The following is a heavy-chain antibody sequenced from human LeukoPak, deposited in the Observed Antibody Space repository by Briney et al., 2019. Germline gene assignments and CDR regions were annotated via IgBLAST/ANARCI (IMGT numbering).Heavy chain of an antibody. D-gene: IGHD2-2*01. CDR2: IYTSGST. J-gene: IGHJ4*02. CDR1: GGSISSYY. CDR3: ARDLRGYCSSTSCGRDY. Sequence: SETLSLTCTVSGGSISSYYWSWIRQPAGKGLEWIGRIYTSGSTDYNPSPKSRVTMSVDTSKNQFSLKLSSVTAADTAVYYCARDLRGYCSSTSCGRDYWGQGTLVTVSS. V-gene: IGHV4-4*07.